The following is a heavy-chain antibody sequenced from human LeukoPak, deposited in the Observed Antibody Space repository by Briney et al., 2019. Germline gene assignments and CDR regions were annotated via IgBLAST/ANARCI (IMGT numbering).Heavy chain of an antibody. Sequence: ASVKVSCKTSGYTFSRYGFSWVRQAPGQGLEWIGWIGVFNGNRNYAKSVQGRITLTADTSTNTTYMELRSLTSDDTAVYFCGRDWDWHVEFWGQGTLITVSS. CDR2: IGVFNGNR. D-gene: IGHD3-10*01. V-gene: IGHV1-18*01. J-gene: IGHJ4*02. CDR1: GYTFSRYG. CDR3: GRDWDWHVEF.